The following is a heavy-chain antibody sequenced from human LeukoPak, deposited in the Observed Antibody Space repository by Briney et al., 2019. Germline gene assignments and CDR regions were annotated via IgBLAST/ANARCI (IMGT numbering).Heavy chain of an antibody. CDR1: GDSISRGGYS. CDR3: ARLLWFGELSSWFDP. CDR2: IYHSGST. J-gene: IGHJ5*02. Sequence: SETLSLTCAVPGDSISRGGYSWSWIRQPPGKGLEWIGYIYHSGSTYYNPSLKSRVTIAVDRSNNQFSLKLSSVTAADTAVYYCARLLWFGELSSWFDPWGQGTLVTVSS. D-gene: IGHD3-10*01. V-gene: IGHV4-30-2*01.